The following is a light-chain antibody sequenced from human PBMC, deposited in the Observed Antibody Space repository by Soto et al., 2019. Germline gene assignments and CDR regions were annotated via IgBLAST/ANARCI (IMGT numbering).Light chain of an antibody. V-gene: IGKV3-15*01. Sequence: EIVMTQSPDTLSVSRAERATLSCRASQSVSSNLAWYQQKPGQAPRLLIYGASTRATGIPARFSGSGSGTEFTLTISSLQSEDFAIYYCQQYNNWPRTFGQGTKVEIK. CDR3: QQYNNWPRT. CDR1: QSVSSN. J-gene: IGKJ1*01. CDR2: GAS.